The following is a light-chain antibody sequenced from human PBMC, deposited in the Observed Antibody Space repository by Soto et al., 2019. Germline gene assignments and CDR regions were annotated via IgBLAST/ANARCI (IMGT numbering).Light chain of an antibody. CDR2: EGT. Sequence: QSVLTQPASVSGSPGQSITISCTGTSSDVGTYNLVSWYQQHPGKAPKLMVYEGTKRPSGVSDRFSGSKSGNTASLTISGLQAEDEADYYCSSFRSGTTLFGTGTKSPS. CDR3: SSFRSGTTL. V-gene: IGLV2-14*02. CDR1: SSDVGTYNL. J-gene: IGLJ1*01.